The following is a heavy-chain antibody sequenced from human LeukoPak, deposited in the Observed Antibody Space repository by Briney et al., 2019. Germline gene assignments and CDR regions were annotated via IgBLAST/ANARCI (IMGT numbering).Heavy chain of an antibody. Sequence: GGSLRLSCGASGFTFSTYAMSWVRQAPGKGLEWVSTISGGGGVTFDADSVRGRFTISRDNSNNTLYLQMNSLRAEDTAVYYCAKMKGHPLPKYYMDVWGQGTTVTVSS. CDR3: AKMKGHPLPKYYMDV. CDR2: ISGGGGVT. V-gene: IGHV3-23*01. CDR1: GFTFSTYA. J-gene: IGHJ6*01. D-gene: IGHD1-26*01.